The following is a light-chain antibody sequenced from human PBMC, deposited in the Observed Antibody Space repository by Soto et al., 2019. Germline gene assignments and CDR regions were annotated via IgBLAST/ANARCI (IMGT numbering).Light chain of an antibody. CDR2: EVV. J-gene: IGLJ1*01. Sequence: QSVLTQPPSASGSPGQSVTISCTGTKNDIGVYDFVSWYQHHPGKAPRLIIYEVVQRPSGVPDRFSGSKSGNTASLTVSGLQAADEADYFCESYAGSNSYVFGIGTKVTV. CDR1: KNDIGVYDF. V-gene: IGLV2-8*01. CDR3: ESYAGSNSYV.